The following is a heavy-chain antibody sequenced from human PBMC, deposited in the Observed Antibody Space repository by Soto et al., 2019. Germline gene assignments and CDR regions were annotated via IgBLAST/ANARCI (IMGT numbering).Heavy chain of an antibody. CDR2: ISGSGGST. CDR3: AKVGAATYLYYFDY. J-gene: IGHJ4*02. Sequence: GESLRLSCAASGFTFSSYAMSWVRQAPGKGLEWVSAISGSGGSTYYADSVKGRFTISRDNSKNTLYLQMNSLRAEDTAVYYCAKVGAATYLYYFDYWGQGTLVTVSS. CDR1: GFTFSSYA. D-gene: IGHD6-13*01. V-gene: IGHV3-23*01.